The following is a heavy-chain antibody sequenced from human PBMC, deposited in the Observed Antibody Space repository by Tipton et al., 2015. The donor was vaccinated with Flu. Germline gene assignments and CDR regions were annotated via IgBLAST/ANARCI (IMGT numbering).Heavy chain of an antibody. Sequence: TLSLTCTVSGGSISSSAYYWSWIRQTPGKGLEWIGNIYYSGSTFYNPSLKSRVTISLDKSTNQFSLRLSSVTAADTAIYYCAIDDFGSSWYGYWGLGSLVTVSS. CDR1: GGSISSSAYY. CDR2: IYYSGST. CDR3: AIDDFGSSWYGY. V-gene: IGHV4-39*07. D-gene: IGHD6-13*01. J-gene: IGHJ4*02.